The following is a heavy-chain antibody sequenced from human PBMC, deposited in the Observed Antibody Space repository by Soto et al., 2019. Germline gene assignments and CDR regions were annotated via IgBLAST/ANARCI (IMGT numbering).Heavy chain of an antibody. CDR2: ISGSGGST. CDR1: GFTFSSYA. J-gene: IGHJ4*02. CDR3: AKRSRWYSSEEG. D-gene: IGHD6-25*01. Sequence: GGSLILSCAASGFTFSSYAMSWVRQAPGKGLEWVSAISGSGGSTYYADSVKGRFTISRDNSKNTLYLQMNSLRAEDTAVYYWAKRSRWYSSEEGWGQGTLVTV. V-gene: IGHV3-23*01.